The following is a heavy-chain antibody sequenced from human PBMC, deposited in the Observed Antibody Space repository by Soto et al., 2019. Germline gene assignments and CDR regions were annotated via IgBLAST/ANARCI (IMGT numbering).Heavy chain of an antibody. CDR3: ARIPFLGSGSYALGY. V-gene: IGHV2-70*11. CDR2: IDWDDDK. Sequence: ESGPTLVNPTQTLTLTCTFSGFSLSTSGMCVSWIRQPPGKALEWLARIDWDDDKYYSTSLKTRLTISKDTSKNQVVLTMTNMDPVDTATYYCARIPFLGSGSYALGYWGQGTLVTVSS. D-gene: IGHD3-10*01. CDR1: GFSLSTSGMC. J-gene: IGHJ4*02.